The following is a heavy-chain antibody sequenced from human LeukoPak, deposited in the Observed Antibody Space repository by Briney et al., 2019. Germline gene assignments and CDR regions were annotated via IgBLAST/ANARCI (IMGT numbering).Heavy chain of an antibody. CDR2: ISGSGGST. V-gene: IGHV3-23*01. J-gene: IGHJ1*01. D-gene: IGHD2-21*02. CDR1: GFTFSSYA. CDR3: AKVVAAIHAEYFQH. Sequence: GGSLRLSCAAPGFTFSSYAMSWVRQAPGKGLEWVSGISGSGGSTYHADSVKGRFTISRDNSKNTLYLQINSLRAEDTAVYYCAKVVAAIHAEYFQHWGQGTLVTVSS.